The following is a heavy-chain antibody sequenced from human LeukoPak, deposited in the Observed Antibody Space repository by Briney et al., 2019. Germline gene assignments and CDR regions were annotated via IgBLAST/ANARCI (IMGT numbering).Heavy chain of an antibody. J-gene: IGHJ4*02. V-gene: IGHV3-21*01. D-gene: IGHD4-17*01. Sequence: GGSLRLSCAASGFTLSSYSMNWVRQAPGKGLEWVSSISSSSSYIYYADSVKGRFTISRDNAKNSLYLQMNSLRAEDTAVYYCARGRNGDEPDYWGQGTLVTVSS. CDR3: ARGRNGDEPDY. CDR1: GFTLSSYS. CDR2: ISSSSSYI.